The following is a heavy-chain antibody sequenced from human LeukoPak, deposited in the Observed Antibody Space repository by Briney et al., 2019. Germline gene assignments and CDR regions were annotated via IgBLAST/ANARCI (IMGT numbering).Heavy chain of an antibody. CDR1: GGSISSSSYY. CDR2: IYYSGST. V-gene: IGHV4-39*01. Sequence: PSETLSLTCTVSGGSISSSSYYWGWIRQPPGKGLEWIGSIYYSGSTYYNPSLKSRVTISVDTSKNQFSLKLSSVTAADTAVYYCASRNSAYYDFWSGYYKEGCFDYWGQGTLVTVSS. D-gene: IGHD3-3*01. CDR3: ASRNSAYYDFWSGYYKEGCFDY. J-gene: IGHJ4*02.